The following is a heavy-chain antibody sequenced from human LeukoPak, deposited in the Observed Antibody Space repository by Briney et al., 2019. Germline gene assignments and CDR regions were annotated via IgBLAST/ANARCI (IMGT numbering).Heavy chain of an antibody. CDR2: IDPKSGDT. CDR1: GYTFTGNH. J-gene: IGHJ2*01. CDR3: AKEADIVSFDL. Sequence: ASVKVSCXASGYTFTGNHVHWVRLAPGQGLEWMGWIDPKSGDTMYAQKFQDRVTMTSDTSINTAYMELSGLRSDDTAVYFCAKEADIVSFDLWGRGTLVTVSS. V-gene: IGHV1-2*02. D-gene: IGHD2-15*01.